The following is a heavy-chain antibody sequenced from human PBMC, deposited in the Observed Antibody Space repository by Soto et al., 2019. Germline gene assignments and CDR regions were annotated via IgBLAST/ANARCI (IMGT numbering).Heavy chain of an antibody. Sequence: SVKVSCKASGGTFSSYAISWVRQAPGQGLEWMGGIIPIFGTANYAQKFQGRVAITADESTSTAYMELSSLRSEDTAVYYCARDLFRAPYYYGMDVWGQGTTVTVSS. CDR1: GGTFSSYA. CDR3: ARDLFRAPYYYGMDV. CDR2: IIPIFGTA. V-gene: IGHV1-69*13. J-gene: IGHJ6*02.